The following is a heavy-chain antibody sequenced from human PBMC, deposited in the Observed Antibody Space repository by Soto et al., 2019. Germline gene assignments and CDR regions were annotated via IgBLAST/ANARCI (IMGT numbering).Heavy chain of an antibody. V-gene: IGHV1-2*02. CDR2: INPNSGGT. CDR1: GYTFTGYY. Sequence: VKVSCKASGYTFTGYYMHWVRQAPGQGLEWMGWINPNSGGTNYAQKFQGRVTMTRDTSISTAYMELSRLRSDDTAVYYCARLAATDYYDSSGYYYSPLVGGMDVWGQGTTVTVSS. D-gene: IGHD3-22*01. CDR3: ARLAATDYYDSSGYYYSPLVGGMDV. J-gene: IGHJ6*02.